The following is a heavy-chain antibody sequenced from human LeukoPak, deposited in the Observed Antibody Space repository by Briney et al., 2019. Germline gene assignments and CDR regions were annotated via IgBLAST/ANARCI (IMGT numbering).Heavy chain of an antibody. CDR2: ISSSSSYI. CDR1: GFTFSSYS. CDR3: AKDAEFCSTSCYYYFDY. Sequence: GGSLRLSCAASGFTFSSYSMNWVRQAPGKGLEWVSSISSSSSYIYYADSVKGRFTISRDNSKNTLYLQMNSLRAEDTAVYYCAKDAEFCSTSCYYYFDYWGQGTLVTVSS. D-gene: IGHD2-2*01. J-gene: IGHJ4*02. V-gene: IGHV3-21*01.